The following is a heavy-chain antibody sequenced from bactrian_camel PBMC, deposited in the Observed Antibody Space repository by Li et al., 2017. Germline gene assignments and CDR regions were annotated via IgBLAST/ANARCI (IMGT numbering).Heavy chain of an antibody. CDR1: GYTFSNYW. V-gene: IGHV3S1*01. J-gene: IGHJ4*01. D-gene: IGHD6*01. CDR2: ISNDGTMT. Sequence: HVQLVESGGGLVQPGGSLRLSCAASGYTFSNYWMYWVRQTPGKGLEWVSEISNDGTMTYYADSVKGRCTIARDNTKNTVYLQMISLESEDTALYYCAAGPWYTDEYKYWGQGTQVTVS. CDR3: AAGPWYTDEYKY.